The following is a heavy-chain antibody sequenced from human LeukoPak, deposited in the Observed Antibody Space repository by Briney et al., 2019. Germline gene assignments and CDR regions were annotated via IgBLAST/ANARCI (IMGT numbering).Heavy chain of an antibody. CDR1: GFTVSSNY. Sequence: GGSLRLSCAASGFTVSSNYMSWVRQAPGKGLEWVSSISSSSSYIYYADSVKGRFTISRDNAKNSLYLQMNSLRAEDTAVYYCAREPFPFDIWGQGTMVTVSS. CDR3: AREPFPFDI. J-gene: IGHJ3*02. V-gene: IGHV3-21*01. CDR2: ISSSSSYI.